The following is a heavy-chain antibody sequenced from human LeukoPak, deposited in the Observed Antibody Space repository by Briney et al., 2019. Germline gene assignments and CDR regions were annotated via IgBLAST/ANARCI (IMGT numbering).Heavy chain of an antibody. CDR3: ATAQADVLRYFDWLYPPGY. J-gene: IGHJ4*02. D-gene: IGHD3-9*01. V-gene: IGHV3-64*01. CDR2: VSSNGGST. CDR1: GFTFSSYA. Sequence: GGSLRLSCAASGFTFSSYAMHWVRQAPGKGLEYVSAVSSNGGSTYYANSVKGRFTISRDNSKNTLYLQMGSLRAEDMAVYYCATAQADVLRYFDWLYPPGYWGQGTLVTVSS.